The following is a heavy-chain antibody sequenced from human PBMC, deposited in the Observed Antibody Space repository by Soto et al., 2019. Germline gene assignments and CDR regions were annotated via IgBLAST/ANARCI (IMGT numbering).Heavy chain of an antibody. V-gene: IGHV1-3*01. CDR3: ARGQRAVVYSYGDSFDY. CDR1: GYTFTSYA. CDR2: INAGNGNT. J-gene: IGHJ4*02. Sequence: QVQLVQSGAEVKKPGASVKVSCKASGYTFTSYAMHWVRQAPGQRLEWMGWINAGNGNTKYSQKFQGRVTITRDTSESTAYIELSSLRSEDTAVYYCARGQRAVVYSYGDSFDYWGQGTLVTVSS. D-gene: IGHD5-18*01.